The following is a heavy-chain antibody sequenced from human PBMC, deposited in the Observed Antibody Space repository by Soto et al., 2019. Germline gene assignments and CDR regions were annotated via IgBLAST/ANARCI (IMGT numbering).Heavy chain of an antibody. CDR3: VRDRRQAVGDNYWYCDL. CDR2: INSDGSST. Sequence: EVQLVESGGGLVQPGGSLRLSCAASGFTFSRYWMHWVRQAPGEGLVWGSHINSDGSSTTYADSVKGRFTIFRDNGEDTLYLQMNSLTAEDTTVYYCVRDRRQAVGDNYWYCDLWGRGTLVTVSS. CDR1: GFTFSRYW. J-gene: IGHJ2*01. V-gene: IGHV3-74*01. D-gene: IGHD6-13*01.